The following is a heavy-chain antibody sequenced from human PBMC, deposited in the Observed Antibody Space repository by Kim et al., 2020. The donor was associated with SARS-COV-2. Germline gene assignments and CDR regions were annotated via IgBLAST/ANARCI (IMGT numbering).Heavy chain of an antibody. CDR3: AKDRGGDGYCDY. V-gene: IGHV3-23*01. Sequence: QAHCRKGRFTIARTNSKRTLYLQMNSLTGEDTAVYECAKDRGGDGYCDYWGQGTLVTVSS. J-gene: IGHJ4*02. D-gene: IGHD3-16*01.